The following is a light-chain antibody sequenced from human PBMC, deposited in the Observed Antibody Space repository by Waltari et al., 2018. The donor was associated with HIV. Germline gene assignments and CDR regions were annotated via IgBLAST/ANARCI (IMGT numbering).Light chain of an antibody. J-gene: IGKJ1*01. Sequence: EIVLTQSPGTLSLSPGERATLSCRASQSVSSSYLAWYQQKPGQAPRLLIYGASSRATGIPDRFSGSGSGTDFILIISRLEPEDFAVYYCQQYGSSPRTFGQGTMVEIK. CDR2: GAS. V-gene: IGKV3-20*01. CDR3: QQYGSSPRT. CDR1: QSVSSSY.